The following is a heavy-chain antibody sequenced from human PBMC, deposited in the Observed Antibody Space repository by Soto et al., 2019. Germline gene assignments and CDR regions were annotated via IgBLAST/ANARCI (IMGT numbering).Heavy chain of an antibody. CDR3: ARLYYYGSGSFSQFDP. V-gene: IGHV1-18*01. CDR2: ISGYNGKT. Sequence: QVQLVQSGAEVKTPGASVKVSCKASGYTFTSYDISWVRQAPGQGLEWMGWISGYNGKTNYAQKFQGRVTMTTDTXTXTAYMELRSLRSDDTAVYYCARLYYYGSGSFSQFDPWGQGILVTVSS. J-gene: IGHJ5*02. CDR1: GYTFTSYD. D-gene: IGHD3-10*01.